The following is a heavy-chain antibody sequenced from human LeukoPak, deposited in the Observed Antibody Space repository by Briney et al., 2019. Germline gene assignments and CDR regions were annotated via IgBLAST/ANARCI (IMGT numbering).Heavy chain of an antibody. V-gene: IGHV3-15*01. CDR3: STGGGRYCSTTSCYYNY. D-gene: IGHD2-2*01. CDR1: GFTFSDAW. Sequence: GGSLRLSWAASGFTFSDAWMNWIRQAPGKGLEWVGRIKSKSYGETIDYAEPVKGRFTISRDDSKNTLYLQMNSLKIEDAALYYCSTGGGRYCSTTSCYYNYWGQGTLVTVSS. J-gene: IGHJ4*02. CDR2: IKSKSYGETI.